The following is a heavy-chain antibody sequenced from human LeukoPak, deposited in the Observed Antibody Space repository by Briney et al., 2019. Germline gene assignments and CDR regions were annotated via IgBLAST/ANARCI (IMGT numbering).Heavy chain of an antibody. V-gene: IGHV4-59*08. J-gene: IGHJ6*02. Sequence: SETLSPTCTVSGGSISSYYWNWIRQPPGKGLEWIGYINYIRTTDYNPSLKSRVTISLDTSKNRFSLKLSSVTAADTAMYYSARSYSSSDHYYYYGMDVWGQGTTVTVSS. CDR1: GGSISSYY. CDR3: ARSYSSSDHYYYYGMDV. CDR2: INYIRTT. D-gene: IGHD6-13*01.